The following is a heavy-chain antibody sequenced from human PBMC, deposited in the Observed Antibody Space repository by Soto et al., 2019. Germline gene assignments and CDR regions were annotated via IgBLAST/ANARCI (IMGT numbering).Heavy chain of an antibody. J-gene: IGHJ4*02. Sequence: TSETLSLTCTASGGSISSGDYYWSWIRQPPGKGLEWIGYIYYSGSTYYNPSLKSRVTISVDTSKNQFSLKLSSVTAADTAVYYCARGRRMGYYGSGSDDFDYWGQGTLVTVSS. D-gene: IGHD3-10*01. CDR3: ARGRRMGYYGSGSDDFDY. CDR2: IYYSGST. CDR1: GGSISSGDYY. V-gene: IGHV4-30-4*01.